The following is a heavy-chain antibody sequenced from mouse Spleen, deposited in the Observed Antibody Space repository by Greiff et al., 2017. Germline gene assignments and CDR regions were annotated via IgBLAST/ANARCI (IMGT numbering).Heavy chain of an antibody. D-gene: IGHD2-4*01. Sequence: EVQGVESGGDLVKPGGSLKLSCAASGFTFSSYGMSWVRQTPDKRLEWVATISSGGSYTYYPDSVKGRFTISRDNAKNTLYLQMSSLKSEDTAMYYCARNDYDLYYFDYWGQGTTLTVSS. J-gene: IGHJ2*01. V-gene: IGHV5-6*01. CDR3: ARNDYDLYYFDY. CDR1: GFTFSSYG. CDR2: ISSGGSYT.